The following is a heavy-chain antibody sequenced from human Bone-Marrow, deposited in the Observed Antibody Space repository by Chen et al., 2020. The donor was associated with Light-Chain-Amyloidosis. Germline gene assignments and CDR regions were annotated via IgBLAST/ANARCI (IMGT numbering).Heavy chain of an antibody. CDR3: ARDPSDYYYGSGSYYFDY. CDR2: ISSSSSTR. Sequence: EVQLLESGGGLVQPGGSLRLSCAASGFTFSSYSMNWVRQAPGKGLEWVSYISSSSSTRYYADSVKGRFTISRDNAKNSLYLQMNSLRAEDTAVYYCARDPSDYYYGSGSYYFDYWGQGTLVTVSS. CDR1: GFTFSSYS. J-gene: IGHJ4*02. D-gene: IGHD3-10*01. V-gene: IGHV3-48*01.